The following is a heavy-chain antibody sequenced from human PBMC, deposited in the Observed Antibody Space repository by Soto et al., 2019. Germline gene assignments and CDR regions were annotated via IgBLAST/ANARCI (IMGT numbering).Heavy chain of an antibody. CDR1: GFTFSSYW. CDR2: INGDGGST. V-gene: IGHV3-74*01. Sequence: EVQLLESGGGLVQPGGYLRLSCVASGFTFSSYWMHWVRQVPGKGLVWLSRINGDGGSTIYADSVKGRFTISRDNAKNTLYLQMSSLRAEDTAVYYCARCSGGACYRGGDYWGQGTLVTVSS. D-gene: IGHD2-21*02. CDR3: ARCSGGACYRGGDY. J-gene: IGHJ4*02.